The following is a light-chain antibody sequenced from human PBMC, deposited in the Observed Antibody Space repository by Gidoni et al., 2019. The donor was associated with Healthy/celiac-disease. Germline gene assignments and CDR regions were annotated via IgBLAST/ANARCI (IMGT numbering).Light chain of an antibody. V-gene: IGKV1-5*01. CDR1: QSISSW. J-gene: IGKJ1*01. Sequence: GDRVTITCRASQSISSWLAWYQQKPGKAPKLLIYDASSLESGVPSRFSGSGSGTEFTLTISSLQPDDFATYYCQQYNSYGWTFXQXTKVEIK. CDR2: DAS. CDR3: QQYNSYGWT.